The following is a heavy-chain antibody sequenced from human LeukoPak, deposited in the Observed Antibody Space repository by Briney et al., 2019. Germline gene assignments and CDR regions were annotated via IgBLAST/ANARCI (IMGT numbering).Heavy chain of an antibody. V-gene: IGHV5-51*01. J-gene: IGHJ6*02. Sequence: GESLRISCKASGYTFSTYWIAWVRHMPGKGLEWMGITYPSDSETRYSPSFQGQVTISVDKSISTAYLQWRSLKASETAMYYCARRRAATTIYHYSMDFWGHGTTVIVSS. CDR2: TYPSDSET. CDR3: ARRRAATTIYHYSMDF. CDR1: GYTFSTYW. D-gene: IGHD5/OR15-5a*01.